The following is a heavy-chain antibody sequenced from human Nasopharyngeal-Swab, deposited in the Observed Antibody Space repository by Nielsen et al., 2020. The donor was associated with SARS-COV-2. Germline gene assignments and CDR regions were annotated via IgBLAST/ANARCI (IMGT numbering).Heavy chain of an antibody. D-gene: IGHD5-18*01. CDR3: AKDFNVDTAMVTYYYGMDV. Sequence: GGSLRLSCAAPGFTFDDYAMHWVRQAPGKGLEWVSGISWNSGTTGYADSVKGRFTISRDNAKSSLYLQMNSLRAEDTALYYCAKDFNVDTAMVTYYYGMDVWGQGTTVTVSS. J-gene: IGHJ6*02. CDR2: ISWNSGTT. CDR1: GFTFDDYA. V-gene: IGHV3-9*01.